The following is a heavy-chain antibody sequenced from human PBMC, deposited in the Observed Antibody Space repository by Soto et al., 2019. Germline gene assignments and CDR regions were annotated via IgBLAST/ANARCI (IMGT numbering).Heavy chain of an antibody. Sequence: ASVKVSCKASGYTFTRFNMHWVRQAPGQRLEWMGWINAGNGNTRYSQKFQGRVTFTRDTSASTAYMELSSLRSEDTAVYYCARGSGYYYWDDYWGQGTLVTVS. CDR3: ARGSGYYYWDDY. D-gene: IGHD3-22*01. CDR1: GYTFTRFN. CDR2: INAGNGNT. V-gene: IGHV1-3*01. J-gene: IGHJ4*02.